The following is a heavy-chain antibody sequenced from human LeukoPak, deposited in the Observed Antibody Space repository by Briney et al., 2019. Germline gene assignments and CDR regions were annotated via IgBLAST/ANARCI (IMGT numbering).Heavy chain of an antibody. CDR1: GFTFSSYW. J-gene: IGHJ4*02. CDR2: IKPDGGEK. D-gene: IGHD5-12*01. V-gene: IGHV3-7*04. Sequence: GGSLRLSCAASGFTFSSYWMSWVRQAPGKGLEWVANIKPDGGEKYYVDSVKGRFTISRDNAKNSLYLQMNSLRADDTSVYYCAREWLPFDNWGQGTLVTVSS. CDR3: AREWLPFDN.